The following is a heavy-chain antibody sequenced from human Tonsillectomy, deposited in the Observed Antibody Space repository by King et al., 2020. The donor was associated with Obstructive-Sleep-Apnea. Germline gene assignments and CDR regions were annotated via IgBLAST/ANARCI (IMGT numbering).Heavy chain of an antibody. CDR3: ARADRDTAMGLFDS. D-gene: IGHD5-18*01. Sequence: QLQESGPELVKPSETLSLTCTVSGGSINSNNYWGWIRQPPGKGLEWIGNIYYSGSTYYNPSLKSRVTISVDTSKNQFSLKVSSVTAADTAVFYCARADRDTAMGLFDSWGQGTLVTVSS. CDR1: GGSINSNNY. J-gene: IGHJ4*02. CDR2: IYYSGST. V-gene: IGHV4-39*07.